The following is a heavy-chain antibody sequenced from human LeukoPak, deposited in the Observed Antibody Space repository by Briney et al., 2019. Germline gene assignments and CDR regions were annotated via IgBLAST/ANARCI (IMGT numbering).Heavy chain of an antibody. Sequence: PSETLSLTCAVSGGSVTTYSWSWIRQPPGKGLQWVGYIYYTGSANYNPSLKSRVTMSVDTSKNHFSLKPSSVTAADTAVYYCARLDPTAGNDYWGQGTLVTVSS. J-gene: IGHJ4*02. CDR2: IYYTGSA. CDR1: GGSVTTYS. CDR3: ARLDPTAGNDY. V-gene: IGHV4-59*08.